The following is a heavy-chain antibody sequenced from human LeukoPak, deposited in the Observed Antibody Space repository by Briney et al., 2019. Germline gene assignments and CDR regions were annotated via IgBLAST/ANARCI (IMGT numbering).Heavy chain of an antibody. V-gene: IGHV3-21*01. Sequence: GGSLRLSCAASGFTFSSYSMNWIRQAPGKGLEWVSSISSSTSYIYHADSVKGRFTISKDNAKNSLYLQMNSLRAEDTAVYYCARAGGSTVSHSDYWGQGTLVTVSS. J-gene: IGHJ4*02. D-gene: IGHD4-17*01. CDR1: GFTFSSYS. CDR3: ARAGGSTVSHSDY. CDR2: ISSSTSYI.